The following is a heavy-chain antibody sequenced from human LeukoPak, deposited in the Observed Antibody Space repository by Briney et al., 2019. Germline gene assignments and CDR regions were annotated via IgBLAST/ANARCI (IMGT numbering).Heavy chain of an antibody. CDR2: IRYDGSNK. J-gene: IGHJ4*02. D-gene: IGHD3-9*01. V-gene: IGHV3-30*02. CDR1: GFTFSSYG. CDR3: ARASGTNAGYVQVDY. Sequence: GGSLRLSCAASGFTFSSYGMHWVRQAPGKGLEWVAFIRYDGSNKYYADSVKGRFTISRDNAKNTLYLQIDSLRAEDTAMYYCARASGTNAGYVQVDYWGQGTLVTVSS.